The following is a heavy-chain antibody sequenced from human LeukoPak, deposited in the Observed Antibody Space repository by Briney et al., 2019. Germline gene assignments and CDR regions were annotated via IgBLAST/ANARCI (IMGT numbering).Heavy chain of an antibody. CDR1: SGSINNTSHY. CDR2: IYYSGSS. CDR3: ARHQSGYNWFDP. J-gene: IGHJ5*02. Sequence: LETLSLTCTVSSGSINNTSHYWGWIRQPPGRGLEWIGSIYYSGSSYYNPSLKSRVTISVDTSKSQFSLELSSVTAADTAVYYCARHQSGYNWFDPWGQGTLVTVSS. V-gene: IGHV4-39*01. D-gene: IGHD5-12*01.